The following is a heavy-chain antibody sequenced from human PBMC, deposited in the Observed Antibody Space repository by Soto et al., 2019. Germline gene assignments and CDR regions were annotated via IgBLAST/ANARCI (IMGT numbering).Heavy chain of an antibody. CDR1: GGSISSGGYY. Sequence: QVQLQESGPGLVKPSQTLSLTCTVSGGSISSGGYYWSWIRQHPGKGLEWIGYIYYSGSTYYNPSLKCRLTMSVDTSKNQYPRKLSSVTAADTAVYNCARGESAVVGGSYFGFWGHRTLVTVAS. CDR2: IYYSGST. V-gene: IGHV4-31*03. D-gene: IGHD3-16*01. J-gene: IGHJ4*01. CDR3: ARGESAVVGGSYFGF.